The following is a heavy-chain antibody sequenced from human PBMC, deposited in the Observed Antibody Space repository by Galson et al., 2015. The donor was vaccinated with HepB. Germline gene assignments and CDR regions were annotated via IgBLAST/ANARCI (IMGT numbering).Heavy chain of an antibody. D-gene: IGHD3-3*01. V-gene: IGHV3-30*18. CDR1: GFTFSHYV. CDR2: ILYDGSNK. J-gene: IGHJ6*02. CDR3: AKAITILGVVSGSNGMDV. Sequence: SLRLSCAASGFTFSHYVIHWVRQAPGKGLEWVAVILYDGSNKYYADSVKGRFTISRDNSKNTLSLQMNSLRTEDTAVYFCAKAITILGVVSGSNGMDVWGQGTTVTVSS.